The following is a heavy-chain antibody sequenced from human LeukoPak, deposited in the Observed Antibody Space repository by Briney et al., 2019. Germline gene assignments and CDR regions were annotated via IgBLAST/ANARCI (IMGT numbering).Heavy chain of an antibody. CDR3: ARSAGVVITTWFDY. CDR1: GGSISSGSYY. J-gene: IGHJ4*02. V-gene: IGHV4-61*02. D-gene: IGHD3-22*01. Sequence: SETLSLTCTASGGSISSGSYYWSWIRQPAGKGLEWIGRIYTSGSTNYNPSLKSRVTISVDTSKNQFSLKLSSVTAADTAVYYCARSAGVVITTWFDYWGQGTLVTVSS. CDR2: IYTSGST.